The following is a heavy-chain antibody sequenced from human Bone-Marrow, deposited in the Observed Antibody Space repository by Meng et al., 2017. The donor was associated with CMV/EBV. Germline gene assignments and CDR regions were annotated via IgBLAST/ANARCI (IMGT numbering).Heavy chain of an antibody. V-gene: IGHV1-2*02. D-gene: IGHD2-21*01. Sequence: ASVKVSCKASGYTFTGYYMHWVRQAPGQGLEWMGWINPNSGGTNYAQKFQGRVTMTTDTSTSTAYMELRSLRSDDTAVYYCARPVVDYGMDVWGQGTTVTVSS. CDR2: INPNSGGT. J-gene: IGHJ6*02. CDR3: ARPVVDYGMDV. CDR1: GYTFTGYY.